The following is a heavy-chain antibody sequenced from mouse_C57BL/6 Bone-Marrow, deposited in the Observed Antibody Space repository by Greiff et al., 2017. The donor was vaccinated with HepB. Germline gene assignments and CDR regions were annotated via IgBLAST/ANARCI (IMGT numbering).Heavy chain of an antibody. CDR3: ARGVYGGFAY. D-gene: IGHD1-1*02. CDR1: GYAFSSSW. V-gene: IGHV1-82*01. J-gene: IGHJ3*01. CDR2: IYPGDGDT. Sequence: QVQLQQSGPELVKPGASVKISCKASGYAFSSSWMNWVKQRPGKGLEWIGRIYPGDGDTNYNGKFKGKATLTADKSSSTAYMQLSSLTSEDSAVYFCARGVYGGFAYWGQGTLVTVSA.